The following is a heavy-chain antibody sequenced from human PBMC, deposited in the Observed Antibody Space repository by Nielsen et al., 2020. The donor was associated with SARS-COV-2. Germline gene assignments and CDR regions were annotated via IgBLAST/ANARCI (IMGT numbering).Heavy chain of an antibody. Sequence: SGPTLVKPTQTLTLTCTFSGFSLSTSGVGVGWIRQPPGKALEWLALIYWDDDKRYSPSLKSRLTITKDTSKSQVVLTMTNMDPVDTATYYCARIRRAAHIDYWGQGTLVTVSS. J-gene: IGHJ4*02. CDR2: IYWDDDK. D-gene: IGHD2-15*01. V-gene: IGHV2-5*02. CDR1: GFSLSTSGVG. CDR3: ARIRRAAHIDY.